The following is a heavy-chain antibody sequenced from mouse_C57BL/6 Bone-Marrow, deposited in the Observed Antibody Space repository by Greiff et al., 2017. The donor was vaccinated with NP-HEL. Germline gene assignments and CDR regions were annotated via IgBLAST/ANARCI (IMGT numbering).Heavy chain of an antibody. CDR3: ARLYGSSRYYFDY. CDR1: GFTFTDYY. V-gene: IGHV7-3*01. D-gene: IGHD1-1*01. J-gene: IGHJ2*01. Sequence: EVQGVESGGGLVQPGGSLSLSCAASGFTFTDYYMSWVRQPPGKALEWLGFIRNKANGYTTEYSASVKVRFTISRDNSQSILYLQMNALRAEDSATYYCARLYGSSRYYFDYWGQGTTLTVSS. CDR2: IRNKANGYTT.